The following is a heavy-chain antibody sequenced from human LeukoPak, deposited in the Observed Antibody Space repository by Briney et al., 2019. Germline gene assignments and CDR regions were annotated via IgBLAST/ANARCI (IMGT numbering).Heavy chain of an antibody. V-gene: IGHV4-59*01. CDR3: ARVTGYIVEDYFDY. D-gene: IGHD3-22*01. J-gene: IGHJ4*02. CDR1: GGSISSYY. Sequence: PSETLSLTCSVSGGSISSYYWSWLRQPPGKGREWLGYIYYSGSTNYNPSLKSRVTISVDTSKNQFSLRLSSVTAADTAVYYCARVTGYIVEDYFDYWGQGTLVTVSS. CDR2: IYYSGST.